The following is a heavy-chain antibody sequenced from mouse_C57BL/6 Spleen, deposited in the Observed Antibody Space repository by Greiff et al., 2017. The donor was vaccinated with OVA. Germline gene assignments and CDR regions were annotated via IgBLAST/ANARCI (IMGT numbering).Heavy chain of an antibody. Sequence: EVQLQASGPGLVKPSQSLSLTCSVTGYSITSGYYWNWIRQFPGNKLEWMGYISYDGSNNYNPSLKNRISITRDTSKNQFFLKLNSVTTEDTATYYCARGGGGSSGYDFDYWGQGTTLTVSS. CDR1: GYSITSGYY. D-gene: IGHD3-2*02. J-gene: IGHJ2*01. CDR2: ISYDGSN. V-gene: IGHV3-6*01. CDR3: ARGGGGSSGYDFDY.